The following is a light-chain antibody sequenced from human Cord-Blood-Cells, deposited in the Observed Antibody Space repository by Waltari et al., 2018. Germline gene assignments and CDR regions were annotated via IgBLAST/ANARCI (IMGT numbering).Light chain of an antibody. V-gene: IGKV1-39*01. Sequence: DIQMNQSPSSLSASVGDRVTITCRASQSISSYLNWYQQKPGKAPKLLIYAASSLQSGVPSRFSGSESGTDFTLTISSLQPEDFATYDCQQSYSTPLAFGGGTKVEIK. CDR2: AAS. CDR3: QQSYSTPLA. CDR1: QSISSY. J-gene: IGKJ4*01.